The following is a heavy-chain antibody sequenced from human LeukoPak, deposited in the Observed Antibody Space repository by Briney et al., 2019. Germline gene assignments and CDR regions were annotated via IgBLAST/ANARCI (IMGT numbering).Heavy chain of an antibody. CDR3: ARGAVAGVIDAFDI. V-gene: IGHV5-51*01. CDR2: IYPGDSDT. J-gene: IGHJ3*02. Sequence: GESLKISCEGSGYSFTIYWIGWVRQMPGKGLEWMGIIYPGDSDTTYSPSFQGQVTISADKSISTAYLQWSSLKAPDTAIYYCARGAVAGVIDAFDIWGQGTVVTVSS. CDR1: GYSFTIYW. D-gene: IGHD6-19*01.